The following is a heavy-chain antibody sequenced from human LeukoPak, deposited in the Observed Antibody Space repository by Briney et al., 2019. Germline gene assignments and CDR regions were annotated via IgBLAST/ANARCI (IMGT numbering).Heavy chain of an antibody. CDR1: GGSVSSGSYY. Sequence: SETLSLTCTVSGGSVSSGSYYWSWIRQPPGKGLEWIGYIYYSGSTNYNPSLKSRVTISVDTSKNQFSLQLNSVTPEDTAVYYCAREGLTTMSHSYYGLDVWGQGTTVTVSS. CDR2: IYYSGST. CDR3: AREGLTTMSHSYYGLDV. V-gene: IGHV4-61*01. D-gene: IGHD4-11*01. J-gene: IGHJ6*02.